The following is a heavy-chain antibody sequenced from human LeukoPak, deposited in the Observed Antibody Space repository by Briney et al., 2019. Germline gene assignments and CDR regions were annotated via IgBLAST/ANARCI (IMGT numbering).Heavy chain of an antibody. Sequence: KPSETLSLTCAVYGGSFSGYYWSWIRQPPGKGLEWIGEINHSGSTNYNPSLKSRVTISVDTSKNQFSLKLSPVTAADTAVYYCARGNFWSGYSHWGQGTLVTVSS. CDR3: ARGNFWSGYSH. CDR1: GGSFSGYY. J-gene: IGHJ4*02. CDR2: INHSGST. D-gene: IGHD3-3*01. V-gene: IGHV4-34*01.